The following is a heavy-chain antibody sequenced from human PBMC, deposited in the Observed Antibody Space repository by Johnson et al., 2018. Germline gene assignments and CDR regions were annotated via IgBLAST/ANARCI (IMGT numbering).Heavy chain of an antibody. Sequence: QVQLVQSGAEVKKPGSSVKVSCKASGGTFSSYAISWVRQAPGQGLEWMGGIIPIFGTANYAQKFQGRVTITADESTSTADMELSSRGYEDRAGYYWSKWVRGATALRYYYGMDVWGQGTTVTVSS. CDR1: GGTFSSYA. D-gene: IGHD3-10*01. CDR2: IIPIFGTA. CDR3: SKWVRGATALRYYYGMDV. V-gene: IGHV1-69*01. J-gene: IGHJ6*02.